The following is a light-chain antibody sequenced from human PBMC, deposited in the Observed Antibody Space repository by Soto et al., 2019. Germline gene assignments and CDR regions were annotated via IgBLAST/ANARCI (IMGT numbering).Light chain of an antibody. Sequence: EIVMTQSPATLSVSPGERATLSCRASQSVSSNLAWYQQKPGQAPRLLIYGASTRATGIPARFSGSGSGTEFTLTLSSLQSEDFAVYYSLQYNNLPPYTFGQGTKLEIK. CDR1: QSVSSN. V-gene: IGKV3-15*01. CDR2: GAS. CDR3: LQYNNLPPYT. J-gene: IGKJ2*01.